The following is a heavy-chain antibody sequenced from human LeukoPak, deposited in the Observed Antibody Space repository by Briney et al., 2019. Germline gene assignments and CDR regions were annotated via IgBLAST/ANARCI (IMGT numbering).Heavy chain of an antibody. CDR3: ARDSARFTSIGY. V-gene: IGHV3-21*01. Sequence: PGGSLRLSCAASGFTFSSYSMNWVRQAPGKGLEWVSSISSSSSYIYYADSVKGRFTISRDNAKNSLYLQMNSLRAEDTAVYYCARDSARFTSIGYWGQGTLVTVSS. CDR1: GFTFSSYS. J-gene: IGHJ4*02. CDR2: ISSSSSYI. D-gene: IGHD3-3*01.